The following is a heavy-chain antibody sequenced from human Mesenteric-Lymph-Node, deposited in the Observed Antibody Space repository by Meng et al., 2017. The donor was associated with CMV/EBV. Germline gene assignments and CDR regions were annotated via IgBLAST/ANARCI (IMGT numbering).Heavy chain of an antibody. V-gene: IGHV3-33*06. D-gene: IGHD6-13*01. CDR3: AKKRDGSSWFVDH. Sequence: AASGFSFSSYGMYWVRQAPGKGLKWVALIWYDGSNKNYADSVKGRFTISRDNSNNTLYLQMNSLRAEDAAIYYCAKKRDGSSWFVDHWGRGTLVTVSS. CDR1: GFSFSSYG. J-gene: IGHJ5*02. CDR2: IWYDGSNK.